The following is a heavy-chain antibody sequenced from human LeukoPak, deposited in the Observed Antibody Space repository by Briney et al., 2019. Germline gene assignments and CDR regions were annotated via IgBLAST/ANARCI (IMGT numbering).Heavy chain of an antibody. CDR1: GFTVTTNY. V-gene: IGHV3-53*01. CDR2: IYTSGHT. Sequence: PGGSLRLSCAASGFTVTTNYMSWVRQAPGKGLEWVALIYTSGHTYYTESVKGRFTISRDNSNNTLFLRMNSLRGDDTAMYYCARDGGGGYSYGEFWYFDLWGRGTLVTVSS. CDR3: ARDGGGGYSYGEFWYFDL. J-gene: IGHJ2*01. D-gene: IGHD5-18*01.